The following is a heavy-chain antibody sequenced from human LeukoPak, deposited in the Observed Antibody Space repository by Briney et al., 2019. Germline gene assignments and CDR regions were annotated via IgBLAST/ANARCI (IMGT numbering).Heavy chain of an antibody. Sequence: GASVKVSCKASGYTFTGYYMHWVRQAPGQGLEWMGWINPNSGGTNYAQKFQGRVTMTRDTSISTAYMELSRLRSDDTAVYYCASGVERITMVRGVMDWFDPWGQGTLVTVSS. CDR3: ASGVERITMVRGVMDWFDP. V-gene: IGHV1-2*02. CDR1: GYTFTGYY. J-gene: IGHJ5*02. CDR2: INPNSGGT. D-gene: IGHD3-10*01.